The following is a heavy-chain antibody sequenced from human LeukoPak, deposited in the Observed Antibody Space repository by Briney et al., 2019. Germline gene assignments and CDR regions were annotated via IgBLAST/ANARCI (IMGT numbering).Heavy chain of an antibody. CDR1: GFTFSDHH. D-gene: IGHD2-8*01. J-gene: IGHJ5*01. CDR2: IRNKANSYTT. Sequence: GGSLRLSCAVSGFTFSDHHMDWVRQAPGKGLEWVGRIRNKANSYTTEYAASVKGRFTVSRDDSKNSLYLQLNSLKTEDTAVYHCSKSPVGNVLDSWGQGTLATVSS. V-gene: IGHV3-72*01. CDR3: SKSPVGNVLDS.